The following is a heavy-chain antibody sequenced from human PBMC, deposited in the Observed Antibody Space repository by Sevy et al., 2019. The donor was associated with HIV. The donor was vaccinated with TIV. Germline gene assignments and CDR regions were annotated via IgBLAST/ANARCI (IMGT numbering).Heavy chain of an antibody. V-gene: IGHV4-39*01. D-gene: IGHD3-3*01. J-gene: IGHJ4*02. CDR1: GGSISSSSYY. CDR2: IYYSGST. Sequence: SETLSLTCTVSGGSISSSSYYWGWIRQPPGKGLEWIGSIYYSGSTYYSPSLKSRVTISVDTSKNQFSLKLSSVTAADTAVYYCARHLEWLSPFDYWGQGTLVTVSS. CDR3: ARHLEWLSPFDY.